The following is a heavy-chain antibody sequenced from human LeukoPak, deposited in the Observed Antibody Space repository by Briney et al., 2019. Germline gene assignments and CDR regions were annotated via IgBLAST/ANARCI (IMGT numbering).Heavy chain of an antibody. CDR2: FHHSGST. CDR1: GYSISSGFY. Sequence: SETLSLTCTVSGYSISSGFYWGWIRQPPGKGLEWIGTFHHSGSTNYNPSLKSRVTISVDTSKNQFSLKLSSVTAADTAVYYCARQVSSSWYPLWYFDYWGQGTLVTVSS. V-gene: IGHV4-38-2*02. J-gene: IGHJ4*02. D-gene: IGHD6-13*01. CDR3: ARQVSSSWYPLWYFDY.